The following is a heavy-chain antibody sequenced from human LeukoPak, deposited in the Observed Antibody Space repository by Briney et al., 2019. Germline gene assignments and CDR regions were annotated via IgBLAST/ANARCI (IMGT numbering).Heavy chain of an antibody. CDR2: ISAYNGNT. D-gene: IGHD2-8*01. J-gene: IGHJ5*02. V-gene: IGHV1-18*01. CDR3: AREPPRGYCTNGVCLSLPPRFDP. CDR1: GYTFTSYG. Sequence: ASVKVSCKASGYTFTSYGISWVRQPPGQGLDWMGWISAYNGNTNYAQKLQGRVTMTTDTSTSTAYMELRSLRSDDTAVYYCAREPPRGYCTNGVCLSLPPRFDPWGQGALVTVSS.